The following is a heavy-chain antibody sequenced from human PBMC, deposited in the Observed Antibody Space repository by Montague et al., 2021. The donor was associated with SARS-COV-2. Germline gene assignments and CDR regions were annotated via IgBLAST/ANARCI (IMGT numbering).Heavy chain of an antibody. V-gene: IGHV4-59*01. D-gene: IGHD2-21*01. CDR2: IFYNGST. CDR3: ARQDAWAYCGDECYRGWFDS. J-gene: IGHJ5*01. Sequence: SETLSLTRTLSFGSISTYYWSWIRQPPGKGLEWIGFIFYNGSTKYNPSLKRRVSISLDTSKNQFSLKLSSVTAADTAVYYCARQDAWAYCGDECYRGWFDSWGQGTLVTVSS. CDR1: FGSISTYY.